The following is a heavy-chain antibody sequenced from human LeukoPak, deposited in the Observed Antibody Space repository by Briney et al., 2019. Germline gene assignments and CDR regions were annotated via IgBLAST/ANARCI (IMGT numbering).Heavy chain of an antibody. CDR3: ARVGRDCSDINCYWANWFDP. D-gene: IGHD2-2*01. J-gene: IGHJ5*02. V-gene: IGHV1-18*01. CDR1: GYTFSTYG. Sequence: ASVKVSCKASGYTFSTYGITWVREAPGQGPEWLGWISGSTGSTHYTQAVQGRVTMTTDTSTATAYMELRSLRSDDTAIYYCARVGRDCSDINCYWANWFDPWGQGTLVIVSS. CDR2: ISGSTGST.